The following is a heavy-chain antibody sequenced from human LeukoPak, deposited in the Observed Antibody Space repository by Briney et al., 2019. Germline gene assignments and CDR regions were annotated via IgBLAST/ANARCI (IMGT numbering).Heavy chain of an antibody. Sequence: SGGSLRLSCAASGFTFSGYAMNWVRQAPGKGLEWVSSMTSSRYIYYADSVKGRFTISRNDAKNLVFLQMHSLRAEDTAIYYCTRDQFFDYDNDDAFDVWGQGTKVIVSS. V-gene: IGHV3-21*04. CDR1: GFTFSGYA. D-gene: IGHD3-22*01. CDR2: MTSSRYI. J-gene: IGHJ3*01. CDR3: TRDQFFDYDNDDAFDV.